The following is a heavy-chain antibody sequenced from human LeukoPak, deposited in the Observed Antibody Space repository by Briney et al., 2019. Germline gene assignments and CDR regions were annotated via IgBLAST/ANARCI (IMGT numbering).Heavy chain of an antibody. CDR2: ISAYNGNT. J-gene: IGHJ4*02. CDR3: ARVLSPSYYYDSSGYFDY. CDR1: GGTFSSYA. Sequence: EASVKVSCKASGGTFSSYAISWVRQAPGQGLEWMGWISAYNGNTNYAQKLQGRVTMTTDTSTSTAYMELRSLRSDDTAVYYCARVLSPSYYYDSSGYFDYWGQGTLVTVSS. V-gene: IGHV1-18*01. D-gene: IGHD3-22*01.